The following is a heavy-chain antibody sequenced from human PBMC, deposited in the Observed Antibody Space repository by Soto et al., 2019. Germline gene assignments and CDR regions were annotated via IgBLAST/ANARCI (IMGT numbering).Heavy chain of an antibody. Sequence: QVHLVESGGGVVQPGRSLRLSCAASGFTFSGSAMHWVRQAPGKGLEWVAVISNDEVNRYYVDCAKGRFTISRDNFEYMLYLQMNSLRPEDTAVYYCARGPRGYDSHFDYWGQGTLVTVS. CDR1: GFTFSGSA. CDR3: ARGPRGYDSHFDY. CDR2: ISNDEVNR. V-gene: IGHV3-30-3*01. D-gene: IGHD5-12*01. J-gene: IGHJ4*02.